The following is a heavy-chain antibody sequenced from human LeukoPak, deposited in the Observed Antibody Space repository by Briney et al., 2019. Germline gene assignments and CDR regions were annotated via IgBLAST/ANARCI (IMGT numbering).Heavy chain of an antibody. CDR1: GGTFSSYA. D-gene: IGHD6-6*01. Sequence: SVKVSCKASGGTFSSYAITWVRQAPGQGLEWMGGIIPIFGTASYAQVFQGRVTITADESTRTAYMELSSLRSEDTAVYYCARVGSEDVFDIWGQGTMVTVSS. CDR3: ARVGSEDVFDI. V-gene: IGHV1-69*13. CDR2: IIPIFGTA. J-gene: IGHJ3*02.